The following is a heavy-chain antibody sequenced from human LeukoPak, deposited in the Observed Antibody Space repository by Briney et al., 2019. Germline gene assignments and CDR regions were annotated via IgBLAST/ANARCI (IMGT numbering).Heavy chain of an antibody. D-gene: IGHD3-9*01. CDR3: AGDYNSLTGLNY. J-gene: IGHJ4*02. CDR2: IRTQANNDAT. CDR1: GFTFSDSA. V-gene: IGHV3-73*01. Sequence: GGSLRPSCAPSGFTFSDSAMHWVRQVSGKGLEWLGRIRTQANNDATAYCASVKGRFLMYRDDSRKTAYLQMNSLKTEDPAVYYCAGDYNSLTGLNYWGQGTLVTVSS.